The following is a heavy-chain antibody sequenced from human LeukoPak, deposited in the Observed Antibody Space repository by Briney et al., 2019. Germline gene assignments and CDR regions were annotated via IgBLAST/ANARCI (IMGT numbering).Heavy chain of an antibody. J-gene: IGHJ5*02. CDR2: IYYSGST. Sequence: SETLSLTCNVSGGSISSGGYYWSWIRQHPGKGLEWIGYIYYSGSTYYNPSLKSRVTISVDTSKNQFSLKLSSVTAADTAVYYCARAAAGFNWFDPWGQGTLVTVSS. V-gene: IGHV4-31*03. CDR3: ARAAAGFNWFDP. CDR1: GGSISSGGYY. D-gene: IGHD6-13*01.